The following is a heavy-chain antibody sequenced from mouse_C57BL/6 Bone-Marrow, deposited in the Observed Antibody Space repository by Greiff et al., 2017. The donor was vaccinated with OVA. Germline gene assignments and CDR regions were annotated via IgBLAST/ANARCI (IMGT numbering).Heavy chain of an antibody. Sequence: VQLQQSGPVLVKPGASVKMSCKASGYTFTDYYMNWVKQSHGKSLEWIGVINPYNGGTSYNQKFKGKATLTVDKSSSTAYMELNSLTSEDSAVDYCARDYYGRNDYWGQGTTLTVSS. CDR2: INPYNGGT. D-gene: IGHD1-1*01. V-gene: IGHV1-19*01. CDR1: GYTFTDYY. CDR3: ARDYYGRNDY. J-gene: IGHJ2*01.